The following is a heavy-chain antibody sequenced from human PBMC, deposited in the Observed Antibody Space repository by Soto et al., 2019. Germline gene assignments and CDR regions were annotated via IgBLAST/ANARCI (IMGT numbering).Heavy chain of an antibody. V-gene: IGHV3-23*01. D-gene: IGHD1-26*01. Sequence: PGGSLRLSCAASGFTFSTYAMTWVRQAPGKGLEWVSGISGSGVTTYYADSVKGRFTISRDNSKNTLYLQMNSLRAEDTAVYYCAKGINRGTYNAFDIWGQGTMITV. CDR2: ISGSGVTT. J-gene: IGHJ3*02. CDR1: GFTFSTYA. CDR3: AKGINRGTYNAFDI.